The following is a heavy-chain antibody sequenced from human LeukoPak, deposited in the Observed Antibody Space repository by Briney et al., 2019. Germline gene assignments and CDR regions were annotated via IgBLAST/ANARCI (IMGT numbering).Heavy chain of an antibody. CDR1: GGTFSSYA. CDR3: ARGRIGDSTRGVVPAAVKGAFDI. Sequence: ASVKVSCKASGGTFSSYAISWVRQAPGQGLEWMGGIIPIFGTANYAQKFQGRVTITTDESTSTAYMELSSLRSEDTAVYYCARGRIGDSTRGVVPAAVKGAFDIWGQGTMVTVSS. J-gene: IGHJ3*02. D-gene: IGHD2-2*01. V-gene: IGHV1-69*05. CDR2: IIPIFGTA.